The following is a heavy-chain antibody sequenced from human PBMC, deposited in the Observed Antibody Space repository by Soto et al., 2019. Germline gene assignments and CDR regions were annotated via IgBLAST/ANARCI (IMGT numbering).Heavy chain of an antibody. CDR1: GFTVSSNY. D-gene: IGHD3-22*01. J-gene: IGHJ6*02. Sequence: VGSLRLSCAASGFTVSSNYMSWVRQAPGKGLEWVSVIYSGGSTYYADSVKGRFTISRDNSKNTLYLQMNSLRAEDTAVYYCARDNYYDSSGYQPMGMDVWGQGTTVTVSS. CDR3: ARDNYYDSSGYQPMGMDV. V-gene: IGHV3-53*01. CDR2: IYSGGST.